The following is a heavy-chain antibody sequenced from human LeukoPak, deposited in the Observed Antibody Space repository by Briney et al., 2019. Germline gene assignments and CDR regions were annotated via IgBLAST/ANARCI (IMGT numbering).Heavy chain of an antibody. D-gene: IGHD5-18*01. J-gene: IGHJ3*02. V-gene: IGHV3-21*01. CDR2: ISSSSSYI. Sequence: GGSLRLSCAASGFTFSSYSMNWVRQAPGKGLEWVSSISSSSSYIYYADSVKGRFTISRDNAKNSLYLQMNSLRAEDTAVYYCARGGYSYGQRNAFDIWGQGTMVTVSS. CDR3: ARGGYSYGQRNAFDI. CDR1: GFTFSSYS.